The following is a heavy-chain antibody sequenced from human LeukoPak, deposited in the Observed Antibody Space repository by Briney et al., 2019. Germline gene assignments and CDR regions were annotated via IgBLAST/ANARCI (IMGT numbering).Heavy chain of an antibody. Sequence: PSETLSLTCTVSGGSISSGGYYWSWIRQPPGKGLEWIGYIYHSGSTYYNPSLKSRVTISVDRSKNQFSLKLSSVTAADTAVYYCARGGDDFWSGYPDAFDIWGQGTMVTVSS. CDR3: ARGGDDFWSGYPDAFDI. CDR1: GGSISSGGYY. D-gene: IGHD3-3*01. V-gene: IGHV4-30-2*01. J-gene: IGHJ3*02. CDR2: IYHSGST.